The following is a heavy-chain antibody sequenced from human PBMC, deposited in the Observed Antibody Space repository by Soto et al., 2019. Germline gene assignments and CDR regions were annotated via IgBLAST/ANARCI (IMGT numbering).Heavy chain of an antibody. V-gene: IGHV3-74*01. J-gene: IGHJ3*02. CDR1: GFTFSSYW. Sequence: EVQLVESGGGLVQPGGSLRLSCAASGFTFSSYWMHWVRQAPGKGLVWVSRINSDGSSTSYADSVKGRFTISRDNAKNTLYLQMNSRRAEDTAVYYCARGIAAAGTSWTFDIWGQGTMVTVSS. CDR2: INSDGSST. D-gene: IGHD6-13*01. CDR3: ARGIAAAGTSWTFDI.